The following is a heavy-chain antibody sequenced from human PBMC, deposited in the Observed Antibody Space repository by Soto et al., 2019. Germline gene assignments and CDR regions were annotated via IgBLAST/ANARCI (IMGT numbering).Heavy chain of an antibody. CDR2: ISGSGGST. V-gene: IGHV3-23*01. Sequence: GGSLRLSCAASGFTFSSYAMSWVRQAPGKGLEWVSAISGSGGSTYYADSVKGRFTISRDNSKNTLYLQMNSLRAEDTAVYYCAKTYKGEDTAIQGPYYWGQGTLVTVSS. CDR1: GFTFSSYA. CDR3: AKTYKGEDTAIQGPYY. D-gene: IGHD5-18*01. J-gene: IGHJ4*02.